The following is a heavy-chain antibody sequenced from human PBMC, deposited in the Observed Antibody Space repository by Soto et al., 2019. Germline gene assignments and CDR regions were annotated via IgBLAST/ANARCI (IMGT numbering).Heavy chain of an antibody. CDR3: ARGAPSKLGYCSSTSCYTGAFDI. V-gene: IGHV4-34*01. CDR2: INHSGST. CDR1: GGSFSGYY. Sequence: SETLSLTCAVYGGSFSGYYWSWIRQPPGKGLEWIGEINHSGSTNYNPSLKSRVTISVDTSKNQFSLKLSSVTAADTAVYYCARGAPSKLGYCSSTSCYTGAFDIWDQGTMVTVSS. J-gene: IGHJ3*02. D-gene: IGHD2-2*02.